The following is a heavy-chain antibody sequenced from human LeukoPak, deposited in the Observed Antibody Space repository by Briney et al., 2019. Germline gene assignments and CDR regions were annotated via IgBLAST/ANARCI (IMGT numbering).Heavy chain of an antibody. D-gene: IGHD4-17*01. CDR2: INPNSGGT. CDR3: ARGDGDYVYYFDY. V-gene: IGHV1-2*04. J-gene: IGHJ4*02. Sequence: ASVKVSCKAPGYTFTGYYMHWVRQAPGQGLEWMGWINPNSGGTNYAQKFQGWVTMTRDTSISTAYMELSRLRSDDTAVYYCARGDGDYVYYFDYWGQGTLVTVSS. CDR1: GYTFTGYY.